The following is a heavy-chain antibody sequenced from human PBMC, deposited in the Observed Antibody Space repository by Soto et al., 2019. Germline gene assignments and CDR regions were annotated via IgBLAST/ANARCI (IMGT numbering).Heavy chain of an antibody. Sequence: QVQLVESGGGVVQPGRSLRLSCAASGFTFSSYGMHWVRQAPGKGLEWVAVIWSDGSNKYYADSVKGRFTISRDNSKNTLYLQMNSLRAEDTAVYYCAREDTAMVRLYNWFDPWGQGSLVTVSS. D-gene: IGHD5-18*01. CDR3: AREDTAMVRLYNWFDP. CDR1: GFTFSSYG. V-gene: IGHV3-33*01. CDR2: IWSDGSNK. J-gene: IGHJ5*02.